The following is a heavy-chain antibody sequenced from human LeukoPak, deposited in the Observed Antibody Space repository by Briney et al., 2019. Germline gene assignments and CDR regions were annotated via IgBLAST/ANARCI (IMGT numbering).Heavy chain of an antibody. CDR2: IRAKAYGGTT. CDR1: GFPFGDYA. D-gene: IGHD3-10*01. Sequence: PGRSLRLSCTASGFPFGDYAMNWVRQAPGKGLEWVGFIRAKAYGGTTEYAASVKGRFTISRDDSRSIAYLQMISLKTEDTAVYYCTRHNWIYGLGSYHFDFWGQGTLVTVSS. CDR3: TRHNWIYGLGSYHFDF. V-gene: IGHV3-49*04. J-gene: IGHJ4*02.